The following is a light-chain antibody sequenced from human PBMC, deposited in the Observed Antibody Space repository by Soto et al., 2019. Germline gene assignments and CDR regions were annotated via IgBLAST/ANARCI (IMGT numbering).Light chain of an antibody. J-gene: IGKJ1*01. V-gene: IGKV1-13*02. CDR1: QGISNY. Sequence: IQMTQSPSSLSTSVGDRVTITCRASQGISNYLAWYQQKPGKVPKLLISDASSLESGVPSRFSGSGYGTEFTLTISSLEPDDFATYYCQQYNSYSWTFGQGTKVDI. CDR3: QQYNSYSWT. CDR2: DAS.